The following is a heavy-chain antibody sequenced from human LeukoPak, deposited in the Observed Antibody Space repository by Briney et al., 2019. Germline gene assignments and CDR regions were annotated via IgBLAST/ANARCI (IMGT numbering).Heavy chain of an antibody. CDR3: ARVDTAMVLAAAGPYFDY. CDR1: GGSISSYY. J-gene: IGHJ4*02. Sequence: SSETLSLTCTVSGGSISSYYWSWIRQPPGKGLEWIGYIYYSGSTYYNPSLKSRVTISVDTSKNQFSLKLSSVTAADTAVYYCARVDTAMVLAAAGPYFDYWGQGTLVTVSS. D-gene: IGHD5-18*01. V-gene: IGHV4-59*04. CDR2: IYYSGST.